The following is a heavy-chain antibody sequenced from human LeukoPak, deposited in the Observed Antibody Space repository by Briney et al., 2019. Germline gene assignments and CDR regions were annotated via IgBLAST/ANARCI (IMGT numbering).Heavy chain of an antibody. Sequence: SETLSLTCAVYGGSFSGYYWSWIRQPPGKGLEWIGEINHSGSTNYNPSLKSRVTISVDTSKNQFSLKLSSVTAADTAVYYCAGAANYIVVVPAAKVNYFDYWGQGTLVTVSS. CDR3: AGAANYIVVVPAAKVNYFDY. J-gene: IGHJ4*02. V-gene: IGHV4-34*01. CDR2: INHSGST. CDR1: GGSFSGYY. D-gene: IGHD2-2*01.